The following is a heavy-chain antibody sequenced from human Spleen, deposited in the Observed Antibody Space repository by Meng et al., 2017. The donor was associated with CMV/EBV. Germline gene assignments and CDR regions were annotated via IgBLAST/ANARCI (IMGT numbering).Heavy chain of an antibody. CDR1: AYD. J-gene: IGHJ4*02. V-gene: IGHV1-2*02. CDR2: VNPDSGGT. D-gene: IGHD3-10*01. Sequence: AYDDPWVGQAPGQGVGWGGWVNPDSGGTKYAQKFQGRVTMTRDTSISTAYMELSSLRSDDTAQYYCARGQIPRTLCFGSLPYYNFDYWGQGPLVTVSS. CDR3: ARGQIPRTLCFGSLPYYNFDY.